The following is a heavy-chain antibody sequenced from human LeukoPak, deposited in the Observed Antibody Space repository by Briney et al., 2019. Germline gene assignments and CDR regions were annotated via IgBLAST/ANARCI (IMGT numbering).Heavy chain of an antibody. CDR3: ARGYCTTTSCYFPLKGFDP. V-gene: IGHV4-31*03. CDR1: GGSINSGGYY. J-gene: IGHJ5*02. Sequence: SETLSLTCTVSGGSINSGGYYWNWIRQHPGKGLEWIGYIYYTGRTFYNPSLKSRVTMSADTSKSEFSLRLSSVTAADTAVYYCARGYCTTTSCYFPLKGFDPWGQGTLVTVSS. CDR2: IYYTGRT. D-gene: IGHD2-2*01.